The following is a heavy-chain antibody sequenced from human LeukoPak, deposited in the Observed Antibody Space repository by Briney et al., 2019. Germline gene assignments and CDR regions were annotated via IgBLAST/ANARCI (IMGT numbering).Heavy chain of an antibody. D-gene: IGHD3-3*01. J-gene: IGHJ4*02. Sequence: ASVKVSCKASGYTFTGYHMHWVRQAPGQGLEWMGWINPNSGGTNYAQKFQGRVTMTRDTSISTAYVELSRLRSDDTAVYYCARGDDFWSGYYFVVNYFDYWGQGTLVTVSS. CDR2: INPNSGGT. CDR3: ARGDDFWSGYYFVVNYFDY. V-gene: IGHV1-2*02. CDR1: GYTFTGYH.